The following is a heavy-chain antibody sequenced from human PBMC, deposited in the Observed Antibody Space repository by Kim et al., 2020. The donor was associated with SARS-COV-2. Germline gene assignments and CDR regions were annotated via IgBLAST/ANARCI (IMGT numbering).Heavy chain of an antibody. CDR1: GGSISSYY. J-gene: IGHJ4*02. V-gene: IGHV4-59*13. CDR2: IYYSGST. Sequence: SETLSLTCTVSGGSISSYYWSWIRQPPGKGLEWIGYIYYSGSTNYNPSLKSRVTISVDTSKNQFSLKLSSVTAADTAVYYCARDSGFYYYGSGSYFDYWGQGTLVTVSS. D-gene: IGHD3-10*01. CDR3: ARDSGFYYYGSGSYFDY.